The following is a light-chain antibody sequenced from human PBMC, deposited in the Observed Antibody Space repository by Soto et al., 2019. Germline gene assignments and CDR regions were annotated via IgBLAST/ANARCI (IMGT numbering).Light chain of an antibody. CDR3: QQLYTYPIT. CDR1: QGISSY. CDR2: GAS. J-gene: IGKJ5*01. V-gene: IGKV1-9*01. Sequence: DIQLTQSPSFLSASVGDRVTITCRASQGISSYLAWYQQKPGKAPKLLVYGASTLQSGVPSRFSGSGSGTEFTLTISSLQPEDFAAYYCQQLYTYPITFGQGTRLEIK.